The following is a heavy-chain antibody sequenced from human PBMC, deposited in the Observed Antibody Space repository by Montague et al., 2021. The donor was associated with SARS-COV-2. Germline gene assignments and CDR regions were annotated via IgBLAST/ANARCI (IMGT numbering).Heavy chain of an antibody. CDR3: ARDVGVPLAPPYSWFDP. D-gene: IGHD2-2*01. J-gene: IGHJ5*02. V-gene: IGHV4-4*07. CDR1: GGSISSHY. CDR2: IYTSGST. Sequence: SETLSLTCSVSGGSISSHYWSWIRQPAGKGLEWIGRIYTSGSTNFNPSLKSRVTMSVDTSKNQFSLKLSSVTAADTAVYYCARDVGVPLAPPYSWFDPWGQGTLVTVSS.